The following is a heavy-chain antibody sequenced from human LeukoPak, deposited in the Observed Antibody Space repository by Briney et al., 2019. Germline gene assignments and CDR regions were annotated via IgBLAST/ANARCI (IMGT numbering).Heavy chain of an antibody. Sequence: GGSLRLSCAASGFTFSSYSMNWVRQAPGKGLEWVSSISSSSSYIYYADSVKGRFTISRDNSKNTLYLQMNSLRAEDTAVYYCASVGFIDYWGQGTLVTVSS. CDR2: ISSSSSYI. D-gene: IGHD3-10*01. CDR1: GFTFSSYS. V-gene: IGHV3-21*01. J-gene: IGHJ4*02. CDR3: ASVGFIDY.